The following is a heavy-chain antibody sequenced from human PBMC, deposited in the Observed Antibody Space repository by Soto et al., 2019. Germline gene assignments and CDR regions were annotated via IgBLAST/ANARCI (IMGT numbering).Heavy chain of an antibody. CDR3: ARDSSPLVATRVEY. D-gene: IGHD5-12*01. V-gene: IGHV3-30-3*01. J-gene: IGHJ4*02. CDR2: ISYDGSNK. Sequence: QVQLVESGGGVVQPGRSLRLSCAASGFTFSSYAMHWVRQAPGKGLEWVAVISYDGSNKYYADSVKGRFTISRDNSKNTLYLQMNSLRAEDTAVYYCARDSSPLVATRVEYWSQGTLVTVSS. CDR1: GFTFSSYA.